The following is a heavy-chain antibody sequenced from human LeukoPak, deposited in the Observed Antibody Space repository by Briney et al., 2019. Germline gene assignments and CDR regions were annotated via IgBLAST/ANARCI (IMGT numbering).Heavy chain of an antibody. D-gene: IGHD3-16*01. J-gene: IGHJ6*02. Sequence: GASVKVSCTTSGGTFSSYAISWVRQASGQRLEWVGGIIPIFGTANYAQKFQGRVTITADESTSTAYMELSSLRSEDTAVYYCARGEAPGTVFGGMAVWGQGTAVTVSS. CDR3: ARGEAPGTVFGGMAV. CDR2: IIPIFGTA. V-gene: IGHV1-69*13. CDR1: GGTFSSYA.